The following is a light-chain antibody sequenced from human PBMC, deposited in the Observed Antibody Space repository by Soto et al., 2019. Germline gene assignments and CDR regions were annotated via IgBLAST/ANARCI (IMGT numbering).Light chain of an antibody. CDR1: SSDIGGYNF. CDR2: EVN. CDR3: SSYAGTNNLGV. J-gene: IGLJ3*02. Sequence: QSALTQPPSASGSLGQSVTISCTGTSSDIGGYNFVSWYQQHPGKAPKLIIYEVNKRPSGVPDRFSGSKSGNTASLTVSGLQADDEGDYYCSSYAGTNNLGVFGGGTKLTVL. V-gene: IGLV2-8*01.